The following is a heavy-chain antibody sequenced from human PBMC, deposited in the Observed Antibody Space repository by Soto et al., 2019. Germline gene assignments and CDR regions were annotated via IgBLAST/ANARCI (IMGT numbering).Heavy chain of an antibody. D-gene: IGHD2-15*01. J-gene: IGHJ6*03. V-gene: IGHV3-53*04. CDR3: ARDVRPEKDNCSGGSCYQYYYMDV. CDR1: GFTVSSNY. CDR2: IYSGGST. Sequence: EVQLVESGGGLVQPGGSLRLSCAASGFTVSSNYMSWVRQAPGKGLEWVSVIYSGGSTYYADSVKGRFTISRHNSKNTLYHEMNSLRAENTAVYYCARDVRPEKDNCSGGSCYQYYYMDVWGKGTTVTVSS.